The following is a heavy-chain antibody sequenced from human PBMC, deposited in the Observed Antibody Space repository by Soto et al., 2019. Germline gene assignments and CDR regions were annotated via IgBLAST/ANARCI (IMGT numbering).Heavy chain of an antibody. CDR1: GYTFTSYG. V-gene: IGHV1-18*04. J-gene: IGHJ4*02. D-gene: IGHD3-22*01. CDR2: ISAYNGNT. CDR3: ARDGTQDYYDSSGYSDY. Sequence: ASVKVSCKASGYTFTSYGISWVRQAPGQGLEWMGWISAYNGNTNYAQKLQGRVTMTTDTSTSTAYMELRSLRSDDTAVYYCARDGTQDYYDSSGYSDYWGQGTLVTVSS.